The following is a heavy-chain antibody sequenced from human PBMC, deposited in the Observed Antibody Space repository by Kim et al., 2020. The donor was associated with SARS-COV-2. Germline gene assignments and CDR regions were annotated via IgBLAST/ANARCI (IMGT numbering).Heavy chain of an antibody. CDR1: GFTFSSYA. V-gene: IGHV3-30*04. D-gene: IGHD3-9*01. J-gene: IGHJ6*02. CDR3: ARDMDEITIFLGDDYYYYYGMDV. CDR2: ISYDGSNK. Sequence: GGSLRLSCAASGFTFSSYAMHWVRQAPGKGLEWVAVISYDGSNKYYADSVKGRFTISRDNSKNTLYLQMNSLRAEDTAVYYCARDMDEITIFLGDDYYYYYGMDVWGQETTVTVSS.